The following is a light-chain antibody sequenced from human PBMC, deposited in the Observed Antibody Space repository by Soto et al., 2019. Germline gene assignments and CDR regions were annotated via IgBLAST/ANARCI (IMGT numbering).Light chain of an antibody. CDR3: QQYSSYPWT. Sequence: AIRMTQSPSSLSASTGDRVTITCRASQGISNYLVWYQQKPGKTPKVLIHAASTLQSGVSSRFSGSGSGTDFTITISSLQSEDFATYYCQQYSSYPWTFGQGTKVEV. CDR2: AAS. V-gene: IGKV1-8*01. CDR1: QGISNY. J-gene: IGKJ1*01.